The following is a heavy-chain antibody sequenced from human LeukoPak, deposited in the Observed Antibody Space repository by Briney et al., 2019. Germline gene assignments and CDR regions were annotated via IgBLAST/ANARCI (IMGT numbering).Heavy chain of an antibody. J-gene: IGHJ6*02. CDR3: ARDSPYGYYYYGMDV. V-gene: IGHV4-4*07. D-gene: IGHD3-10*01. CDR2: IYTSGST. CDR1: GGSISSYY. Sequence: SETLSLTCTVSGGSISSYYWSWIRQPAGKGLEWIGRIYTSGSTNYNPSLKSRVTMSVDTSKNQFSLKLGSVTAADTAVYYCARDSPYGYYYYGMDVWGQGTTVTVSS.